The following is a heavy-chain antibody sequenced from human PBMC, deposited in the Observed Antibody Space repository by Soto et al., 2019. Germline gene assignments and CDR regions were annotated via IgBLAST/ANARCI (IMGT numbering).Heavy chain of an antibody. Sequence: LRLSCAASGFTFSSYAMSWVRQAPGKGLEWVSAISGSGGSTYYADSVKGRFTISRDNSKNTLYLQMNSLRAEDTAVYYCAKDRADSSGWYPAWFDPWGQGTLVTVSS. CDR2: ISGSGGST. J-gene: IGHJ5*02. CDR1: GFTFSSYA. V-gene: IGHV3-23*01. CDR3: AKDRADSSGWYPAWFDP. D-gene: IGHD6-19*01.